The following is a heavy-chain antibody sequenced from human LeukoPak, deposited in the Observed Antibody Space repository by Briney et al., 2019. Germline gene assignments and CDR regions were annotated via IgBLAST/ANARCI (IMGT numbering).Heavy chain of an antibody. CDR1: GFTVNTNY. V-gene: IGHV3-53*01. Sequence: PGGSLRLSCAASGFTVNTNYMSWVRQAPGKGLEWVSIIFSGGATYYADSVKGRFTISRENSKNTLYLQMSNLRVEDTAVYYCARDGITYAVNYGMDVWGQGTTVTVSS. CDR3: ARDGITYAVNYGMDV. J-gene: IGHJ6*02. D-gene: IGHD3-16*01. CDR2: IFSGGAT.